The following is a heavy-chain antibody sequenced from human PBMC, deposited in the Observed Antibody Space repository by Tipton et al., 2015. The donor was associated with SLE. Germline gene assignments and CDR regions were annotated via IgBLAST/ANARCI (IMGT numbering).Heavy chain of an antibody. V-gene: IGHV4-39*07. CDR2: IYYSGST. CDR1: GGSISSSSYY. Sequence: LRLSCTVSGGSISSSSYYWGWIRQPPGKGLEWIGSIYYSGSTYYNPSLKSRVTISVDTSKNQFSLKLSSVTAADTAVYYCADSSSYEYFQHWGQGTLVTVSS. J-gene: IGHJ1*01. CDR3: ADSSSYEYFQH. D-gene: IGHD6-13*01.